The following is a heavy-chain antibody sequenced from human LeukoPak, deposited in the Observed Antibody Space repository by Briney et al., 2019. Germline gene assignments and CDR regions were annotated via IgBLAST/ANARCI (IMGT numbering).Heavy chain of an antibody. CDR2: IYPSDSDT. D-gene: IGHD2-15*01. V-gene: IGHV5-51*01. Sequence: GESLKISCKASGYNFATYWIGWVRQMPRKGLEWMGIIYPSDSDTRYSPSFQGQVTISADKSISTAYLQWGSLRASDTAIYYCARTGSRYCQDYWGQGTLVTVSS. CDR1: GYNFATYW. CDR3: ARTGSRYCQDY. J-gene: IGHJ4*02.